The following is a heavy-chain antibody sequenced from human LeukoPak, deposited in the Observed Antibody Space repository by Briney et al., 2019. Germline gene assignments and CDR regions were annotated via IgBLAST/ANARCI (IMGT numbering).Heavy chain of an antibody. D-gene: IGHD6-13*01. V-gene: IGHV1-2*02. CDR1: GYTFTSYY. J-gene: IGHJ6*03. CDR2: IDPNSGAI. CDR3: ARDSSTWGSHYYMDV. Sequence: ASVKVSCKASGYTFTSYYMHWLRQAPGQGLEWMGWIDPNSGAINHAQKFQGRVTMTRDTSITTVYMELSSLRSDDTAVYYCARDSSTWGSHYYMDVWGKGTTVTVSS.